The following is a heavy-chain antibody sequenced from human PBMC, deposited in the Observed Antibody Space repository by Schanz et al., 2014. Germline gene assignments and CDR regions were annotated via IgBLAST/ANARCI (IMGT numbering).Heavy chain of an antibody. D-gene: IGHD3-9*01. CDR1: GYIFGSHG. Sequence: QVQLVQSAPEVKKPGASVKVSCKASGYIFGSHGMTWVRQAPGQGPELMGWINAHTGNTQYAQKFQGRVTMTADKATSTVYMEVSGLRSEDTAVYYCAKVDRTRYYAMDVWGQGTMVTVSS. J-gene: IGHJ3*01. CDR2: INAHTGNT. CDR3: AKVDRTRYYAMDV. V-gene: IGHV1-18*01.